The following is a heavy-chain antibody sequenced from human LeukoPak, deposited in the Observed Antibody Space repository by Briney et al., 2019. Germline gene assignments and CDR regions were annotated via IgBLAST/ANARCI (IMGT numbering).Heavy chain of an antibody. CDR3: ARENNGDDYGDYE. D-gene: IGHD4-17*01. V-gene: IGHV4-34*01. CDR1: GGSFSGYY. CDR2: INHSGST. Sequence: ASETLSLTCAVYGGSFSGYYWSWIRQPPGKGLEWIGEINHSGSTNYNPSLKSRVTISVDTSKNQFSLKLSSVTAADTAVYYCARENNGDDYGDYEWGQGTLVTVPS. J-gene: IGHJ4*02.